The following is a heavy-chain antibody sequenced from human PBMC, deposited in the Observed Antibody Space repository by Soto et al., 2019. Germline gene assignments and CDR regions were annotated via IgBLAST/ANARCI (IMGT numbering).Heavy chain of an antibody. CDR1: GGSISGGIYS. D-gene: IGHD6-13*01. V-gene: IGHV4-30-2*01. CDR3: ARGGWHSSRGDVDV. Sequence: QVQLQESGSGLVKPSQTLSLTCTVSGGSISGGIYSWSWIRQPPGKGLEWIGYIYQSGTTYYNPSPKRRVTISRDRSKNRCSLRLNSVTAADTAVYYCARGGWHSSRGDVDVWGQGTTVTVSS. J-gene: IGHJ6*02. CDR2: IYQSGTT.